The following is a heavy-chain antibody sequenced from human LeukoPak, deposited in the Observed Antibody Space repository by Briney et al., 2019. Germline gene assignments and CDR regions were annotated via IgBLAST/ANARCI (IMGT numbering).Heavy chain of an antibody. D-gene: IGHD2-15*01. V-gene: IGHV3-30*04. J-gene: IGHJ3*02. CDR1: GFTFSSYA. CDR2: ISYDGSNK. Sequence: GGSLRLSCAASGFTFSSYAMHWVRQAPGKGLEWVAVISYDGSNKYYADSVKGRFTISRDNSKNTLYLQMNSLRAEDTAVYYCARVIPCSGGSCYGRGAFDIWGQGTMVTVSS. CDR3: ARVIPCSGGSCYGRGAFDI.